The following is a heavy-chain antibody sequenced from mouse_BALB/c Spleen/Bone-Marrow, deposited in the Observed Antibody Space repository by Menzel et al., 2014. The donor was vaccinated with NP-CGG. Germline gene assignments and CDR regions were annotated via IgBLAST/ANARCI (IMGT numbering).Heavy chain of an antibody. D-gene: IGHD1-1*01. Sequence: VQLQQSGAELVRPGSSVKISCKASGYTFSNYWMNWMKQRPGQGLEWIGQIYPGDGDTNYIGKFTGKATLTADKYSSTAYMQLSSLTSEDSAVYFCASRGDYSYAMDYWGQETSVTVSS. J-gene: IGHJ4*01. CDR1: GYTFSNYW. CDR3: ASRGDYSYAMDY. V-gene: IGHV1-80*01. CDR2: IYPGDGDT.